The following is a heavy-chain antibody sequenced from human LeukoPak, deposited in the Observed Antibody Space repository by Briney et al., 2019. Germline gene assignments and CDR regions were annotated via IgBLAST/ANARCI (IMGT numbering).Heavy chain of an antibody. Sequence: SVKVSCKASGGTFSSYAISWVRQAPGQGLEWMGRIIPIFGTANYAQKFQDRVTITTDESTSTAYMELSSLRSEDTAVYYCALLPGDDFDYWGQGTLVTVSS. D-gene: IGHD3-10*01. CDR2: IIPIFGTA. CDR1: GGTFSSYA. CDR3: ALLPGDDFDY. V-gene: IGHV1-69*05. J-gene: IGHJ4*02.